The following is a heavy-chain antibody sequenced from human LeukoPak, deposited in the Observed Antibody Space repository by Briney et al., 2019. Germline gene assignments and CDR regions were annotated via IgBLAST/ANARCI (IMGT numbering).Heavy chain of an antibody. J-gene: IGHJ4*02. D-gene: IGHD3-3*01. Sequence: SETLSLTCTVSGGSISSSSYYWGWIRQPPGKGLEWIGSIYYSGSTYYNPSLKSRVTISVDTSKNQFSLKLSSVTAADTAVYYCASLRLYYDFWSGYLREGYFDYWGQGTLVTVSS. CDR1: GGSISSSSYY. CDR3: ASLRLYYDFWSGYLREGYFDY. V-gene: IGHV4-39*07. CDR2: IYYSGST.